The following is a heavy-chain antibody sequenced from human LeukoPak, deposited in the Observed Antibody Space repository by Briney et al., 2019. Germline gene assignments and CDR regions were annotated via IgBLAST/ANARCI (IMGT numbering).Heavy chain of an antibody. J-gene: IGHJ4*02. CDR3: ANGLSGVAVAEPGDY. Sequence: PGGSLRLSCAASGFTFSSYGMHWVRQAPGKGLEWVAFIRYDGSNKYYADSVKGRFTISRDNSKNTLYLQMNSLRAEDTAVYYCANGLSGVAVAEPGDYWGQGTLVTVSS. V-gene: IGHV3-30*02. D-gene: IGHD6-19*01. CDR1: GFTFSSYG. CDR2: IRYDGSNK.